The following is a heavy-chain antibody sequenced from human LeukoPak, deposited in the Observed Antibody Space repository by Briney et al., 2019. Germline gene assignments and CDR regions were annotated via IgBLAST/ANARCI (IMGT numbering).Heavy chain of an antibody. CDR2: ISSSGSTI. V-gene: IGHV3-48*03. D-gene: IGHD3-22*01. Sequence: GGSLRLSCAASGFTFSSYEMNWVRQAPGKGLEWVSYISSSGSTIYYADSVKGRFTISRDNSKNTLYLQMNSLRAEDTAVYYCAKDQRYYYDSSGYYLDYWGQGTLVTVSS. CDR3: AKDQRYYYDSSGYYLDY. J-gene: IGHJ4*02. CDR1: GFTFSSYE.